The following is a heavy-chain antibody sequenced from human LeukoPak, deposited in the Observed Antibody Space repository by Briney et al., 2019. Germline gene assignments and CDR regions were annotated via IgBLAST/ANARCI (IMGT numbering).Heavy chain of an antibody. CDR2: ISSNGGST. CDR1: GFTFSSYI. J-gene: IGHJ3*02. Sequence: GGSLRLSCSASGFTFSSYIMHWVRQAPGKGLEYVSAISSNGGSTYYADSVKGRFTISRDNSKNTLYLQMNSLRAEDTALYYCAKGDTAMVYDAFDIWGQGTMVTVSS. V-gene: IGHV3-64*04. D-gene: IGHD5-18*01. CDR3: AKGDTAMVYDAFDI.